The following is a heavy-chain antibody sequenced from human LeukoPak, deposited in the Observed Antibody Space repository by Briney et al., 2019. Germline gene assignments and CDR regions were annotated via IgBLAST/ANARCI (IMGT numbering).Heavy chain of an antibody. Sequence: SETLSLTCTVSGGSISSYYWSWIRQPPGKGLERIGFIYYSGSTNYNPSLKSRVTISVDTSKNQLSLKLSSVTAADTAVYYCARIPSLDAFDIWGQGTMVTVSS. V-gene: IGHV4-59*01. CDR1: GGSISSYY. J-gene: IGHJ3*02. CDR2: IYYSGST. CDR3: ARIPSLDAFDI. D-gene: IGHD2-2*02.